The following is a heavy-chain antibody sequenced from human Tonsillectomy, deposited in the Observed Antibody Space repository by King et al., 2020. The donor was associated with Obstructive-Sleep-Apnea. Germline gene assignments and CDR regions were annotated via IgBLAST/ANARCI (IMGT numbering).Heavy chain of an antibody. D-gene: IGHD3-10*01. J-gene: IGHJ4*02. CDR2: ISSSISYI. CDR3: ARDSSGEGFDY. V-gene: IGHV3-21*01. Sequence: QLVQSGGGLVKPGGSLRLSCSASGFTFSSSSINWVRQAPGKGLEWVSSISSSISYIYYAASVKGRFTISRDNAKNSLYLQMNSLRAEDTAVYYCARDSSGEGFDYWGQGTLVTVSS. CDR1: GFTFSSSS.